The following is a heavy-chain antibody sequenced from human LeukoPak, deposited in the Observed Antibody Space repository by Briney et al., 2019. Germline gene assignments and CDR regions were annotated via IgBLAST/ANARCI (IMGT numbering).Heavy chain of an antibody. CDR2: IWYDRSNK. Sequence: QPGGSLRLSCAASGFIFTNYGMHWVRQAPGKGLEWVAVIWYDRSNKYYADSVKGRFTISRDNSKNTLYLQMNSLRVEDTAVYYCARQGAVAGMSFDYWGQGTLVTVSS. D-gene: IGHD6-19*01. J-gene: IGHJ4*02. V-gene: IGHV3-33*01. CDR3: ARQGAVAGMSFDY. CDR1: GFIFTNYG.